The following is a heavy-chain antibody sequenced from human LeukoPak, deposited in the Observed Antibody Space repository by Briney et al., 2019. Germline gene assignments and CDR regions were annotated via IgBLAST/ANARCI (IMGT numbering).Heavy chain of an antibody. V-gene: IGHV3-23*01. J-gene: IGHJ4*02. CDR1: GFSLRNYD. D-gene: IGHD3/OR15-3a*01. Sequence: PGGSLRLSCAASGFSLRNYDMSWVRQAPGKGLEWVSAISGRGADTYYADSVKGRFTISRDNSKNALYLQMNSLRAEDTAVYYCAGRYDFPVYYFDYWGQGTLVTVSS. CDR3: AGRYDFPVYYFDY. CDR2: ISGRGADT.